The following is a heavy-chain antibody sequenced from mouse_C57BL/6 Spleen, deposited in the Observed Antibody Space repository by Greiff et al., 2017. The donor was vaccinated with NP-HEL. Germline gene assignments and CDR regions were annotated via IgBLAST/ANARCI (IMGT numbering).Heavy chain of an antibody. Sequence: VQLQQSGPGLVQPSQSLSITCTVSGFSLTSYGVHWVRQSPGKGLEWLGVIWRSGSTDYNAAFMSRLSITKDNSKSQVFFKMNSLQADDTAIYYCAKSPSITADAMDYWGQGTSVTVSS. J-gene: IGHJ4*01. CDR3: AKSPSITADAMDY. V-gene: IGHV2-5*01. CDR1: GFSLTSYG. D-gene: IGHD1-1*01. CDR2: IWRSGST.